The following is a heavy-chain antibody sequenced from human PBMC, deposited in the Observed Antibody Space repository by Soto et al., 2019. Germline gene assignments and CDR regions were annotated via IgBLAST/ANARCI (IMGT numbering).Heavy chain of an antibody. CDR3: ARISVASRYMDV. V-gene: IGHV4-39*01. Sequence: SETLSLTCTVSGGSISSSSYYWGWIRQSPGKGLEWIGSFYYSGSTYYSPSLKSRVTISGDTSKKQISLRLSFVTATDTAVYYCARISVASRYMDVWGKGARSPSP. D-gene: IGHD5-12*01. J-gene: IGHJ6*03. CDR2: FYYSGST. CDR1: GGSISSSSYY.